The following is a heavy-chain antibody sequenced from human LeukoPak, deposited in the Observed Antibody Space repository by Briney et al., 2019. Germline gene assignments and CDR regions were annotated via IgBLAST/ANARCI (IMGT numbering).Heavy chain of an antibody. V-gene: IGHV4-39*07. CDR3: ARGDYYDSSGYGGEWDYFDY. CDR2: IYYSGST. Sequence: SETLSLTCTVSGGSISSSSYYWGWIRQPPGKGLEWIGSIYYSGSTYYNPSLKSRVTISVDTSKNQLSLKLSSVTAADTAVYYCARGDYYDSSGYGGEWDYFDYWGQGTLVTVSS. D-gene: IGHD3-22*01. CDR1: GGSISSSSYY. J-gene: IGHJ4*02.